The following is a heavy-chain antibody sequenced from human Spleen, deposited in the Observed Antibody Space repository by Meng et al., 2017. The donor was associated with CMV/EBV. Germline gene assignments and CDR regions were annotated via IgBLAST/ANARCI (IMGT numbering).Heavy chain of an antibody. CDR1: GFTFSSYG. V-gene: IGHV3-30*02. J-gene: IGHJ6*02. CDR3: AKSSAAYYGSGSYYDYYYYYGMDV. Sequence: GESLKISCAASGFTFSSYGMHWVRQAPGKGLEWVAFIRYDGSNKYYADSVKGRFTISRDNSKNTLYLQMNSLRAEDTAVYYCAKSSAAYYGSGSYYDYYYYYGMDVWGQGTTVTVSS. D-gene: IGHD3-10*01. CDR2: IRYDGSNK.